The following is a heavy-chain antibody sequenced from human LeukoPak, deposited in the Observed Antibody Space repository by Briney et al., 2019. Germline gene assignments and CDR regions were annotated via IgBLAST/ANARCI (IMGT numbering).Heavy chain of an antibody. J-gene: IGHJ4*02. V-gene: IGHV3-48*03. CDR1: GFTFSSYE. CDR3: AKVAKYYYGPETYYFFEQ. Sequence: GGSLRLSCAASGFTFSSYEMNWVRQAPGKGLEWVSYISSSGSTIYYADSVKGRFTISRDYAKNSLYLQMNSLRVEDTAVYYCAKVAKYYYGPETYYFFEQWGQGTPVTASS. D-gene: IGHD3-10*01. CDR2: ISSSGSTI.